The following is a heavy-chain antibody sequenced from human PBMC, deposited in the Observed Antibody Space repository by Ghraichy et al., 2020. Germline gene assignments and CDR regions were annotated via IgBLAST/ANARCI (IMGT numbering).Heavy chain of an antibody. CDR1: GFSLSSYR. D-gene: IGHD4-23*01. Sequence: GGSLRLSCVGSGFSLSSYRMNWVRQSPGKGLEWVAYMTSSGRTIFYADSVKGRFTISRDNAQNLLSLQMNSLRDEDTAVYYCARGSKVVRFYYYDGMDVWGQGTTVTVSS. CDR2: MTSSGRTI. J-gene: IGHJ6*02. CDR3: ARGSKVVRFYYYDGMDV. V-gene: IGHV3-48*02.